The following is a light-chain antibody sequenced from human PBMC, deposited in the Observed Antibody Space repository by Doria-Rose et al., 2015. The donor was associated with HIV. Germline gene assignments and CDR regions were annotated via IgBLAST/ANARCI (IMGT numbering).Light chain of an antibody. V-gene: IGKV3-20*01. J-gene: IGKJ1*01. CDR3: HQYGTSWT. CDR1: QSFSSTY. CDR2: DGS. Sequence: TQSPGTLSLSPGERATLSCRASQSFSSTYLAWYQQKPGQAPSLLIYDGSTRATGIPARFSASGSWTDFTLTINRLELEDFALYYCHQYGTSWTFGQGTKVEI.